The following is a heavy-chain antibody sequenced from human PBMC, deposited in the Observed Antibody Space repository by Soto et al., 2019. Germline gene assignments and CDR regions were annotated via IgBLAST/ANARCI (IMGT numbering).Heavy chain of an antibody. CDR1: GGSISSYY. CDR2: IYYSGST. V-gene: IGHV4-59*01. D-gene: IGHD5-18*01. CDR3: ARDAYSYGWGDFDY. Sequence: SETLSLTCTVSGGSISSYYWSWIRQPPGKGLEWIGYIYYSGSTNYNPSLKSRVTISVDTSKNQFSLKLSSVTAADTAVYYCARDAYSYGWGDFDYWGQGTLVTVSS. J-gene: IGHJ4*02.